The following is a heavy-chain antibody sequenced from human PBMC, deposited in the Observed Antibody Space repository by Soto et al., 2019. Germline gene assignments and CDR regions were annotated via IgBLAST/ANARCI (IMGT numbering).Heavy chain of an antibody. D-gene: IGHD6-19*01. Sequence: GGSLRLSCAASVFTFSSHAMSWVRQAPGKGLEWVSTISSGGDNTYSAGSVKGRFTISRDNSKNTLYLQRNSLRAEDTAVYYCAKDFDSYSSGRYGMDVWGQGTTVTVSS. CDR2: ISSGGDNT. J-gene: IGHJ6*02. CDR3: AKDFDSYSSGRYGMDV. V-gene: IGHV3-23*01. CDR1: VFTFSSHA.